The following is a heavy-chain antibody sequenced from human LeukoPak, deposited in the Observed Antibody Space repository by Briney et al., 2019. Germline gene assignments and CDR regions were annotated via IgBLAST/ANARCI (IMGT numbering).Heavy chain of an antibody. D-gene: IGHD5-24*01. J-gene: IGHJ6*03. V-gene: IGHV3-11*01. CDR3: ARDRGPRRDGYNLGYYYYMDV. Sequence: GGSLRPSCAASGFTFSDYYMSWIRQAPGKGLEWVSYISSSGSTIYYADSVKGRFTISRDNAKNSLYLQMNSLRAEDTAVYYCARDRGPRRDGYNLGYYYYMDVWGKGTTVTISS. CDR2: ISSSGSTI. CDR1: GFTFSDYY.